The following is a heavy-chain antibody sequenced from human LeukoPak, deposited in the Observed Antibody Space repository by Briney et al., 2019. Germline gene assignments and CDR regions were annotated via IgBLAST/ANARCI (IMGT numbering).Heavy chain of an antibody. CDR2: ISYSGST. J-gene: IGHJ4*02. CDR1: GGSISRYY. D-gene: IGHD3-22*01. Sequence: PSETLSLTCTVSGGSISRYYRSWIRQPPGKGLEWIGYISYSGSTKYNPSLMSRVTISVDTSKNQLSLKLSSATAADTAVYYCARLDYYHFDYWGQGTVVTVSS. CDR3: ARLDYYHFDY. V-gene: IGHV4-59*01.